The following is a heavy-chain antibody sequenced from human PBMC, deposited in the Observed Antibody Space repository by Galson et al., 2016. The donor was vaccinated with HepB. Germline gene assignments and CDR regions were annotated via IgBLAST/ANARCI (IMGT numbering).Heavy chain of an antibody. CDR2: IGTAGNT. J-gene: IGHJ6*04. Sequence: SLRLSCAASGFTFSIHDMHWVRQAPGIGLEWVSVIGTAGNTYYAASVKGRFTISREDAKNSLFLQMNSLTVGDTAVYYCARDGGYSGYDAYGLDVWGKGTTVTVSS. D-gene: IGHD5-12*01. CDR3: ARDGGYSGYDAYGLDV. CDR1: GFTFSIHD. V-gene: IGHV3-13*01.